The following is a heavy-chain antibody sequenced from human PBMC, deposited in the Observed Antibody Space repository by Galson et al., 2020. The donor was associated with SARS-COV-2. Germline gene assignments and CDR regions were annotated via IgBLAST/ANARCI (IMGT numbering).Heavy chain of an antibody. CDR1: GFTFSSYW. J-gene: IGHJ3*02. CDR3: AKVETVMALGAFDI. Sequence: QAGGSLRLSCAASGFTFSSYWMHWVRQAPGKGLVWISRINSDGSSTTYADSVKGRFTISRDNTKSTLYLQMNSLRAEDTAVYYCAKVETVMALGAFDIWGQGTMVTVSS. D-gene: IGHD5-18*01. CDR2: INSDGSST. V-gene: IGHV3-74*01.